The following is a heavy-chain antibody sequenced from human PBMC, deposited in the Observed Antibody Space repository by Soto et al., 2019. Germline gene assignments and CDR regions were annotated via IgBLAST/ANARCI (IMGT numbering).Heavy chain of an antibody. D-gene: IGHD6-6*01. J-gene: IGHJ4*02. V-gene: IGHV5-51*01. CDR2: IYPGDSDT. CDR3: ARHVWGDEYSSSWWYGRESYYFDY. CDR1: GYSFTSYW. Sequence: PGESLKISCKGSGYSFTSYWIGWVRQMPGKGLEWMGIIYPGDSDTRYSPSFQGQVTISADKSISTAYLQWSSLKASDTAMYCCARHVWGDEYSSSWWYGRESYYFDYWGQGTLVTASS.